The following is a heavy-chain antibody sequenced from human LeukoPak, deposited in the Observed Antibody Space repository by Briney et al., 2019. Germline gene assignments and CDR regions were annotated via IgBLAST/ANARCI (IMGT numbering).Heavy chain of an antibody. CDR1: GFTFSTYW. Sequence: QPVRSLRLSCAASGFTFSTYWMHWVRQAPGRGRVWVARNNSDGSRTSYADSVKGRFTISRGNAKNTLCLQMNSLRAEDTAVYYCARDPPEWELQHDYWGQGTLVTVSS. CDR2: NNSDGSRT. D-gene: IGHD1-26*01. J-gene: IGHJ4*02. V-gene: IGHV3-74*01. CDR3: ARDPPEWELQHDY.